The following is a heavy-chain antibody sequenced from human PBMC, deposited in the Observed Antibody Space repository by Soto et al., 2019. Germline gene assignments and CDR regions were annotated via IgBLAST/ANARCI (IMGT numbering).Heavy chain of an antibody. V-gene: IGHV1-18*01. D-gene: IGHD2-2*01. CDR1: GYTFTSYG. J-gene: IGHJ6*03. Sequence: ASVKVSCKASGYTFTSYGISWVRQAPGQGLEWMGWISAYNGNTNYAQKLQGRVTMTTDTSTSTAYMELRSLRSDDTAVYYCARTARYCSSTSCYADVSYYYYYMDVWGKGTTVTVSS. CDR3: ARTARYCSSTSCYADVSYYYYYMDV. CDR2: ISAYNGNT.